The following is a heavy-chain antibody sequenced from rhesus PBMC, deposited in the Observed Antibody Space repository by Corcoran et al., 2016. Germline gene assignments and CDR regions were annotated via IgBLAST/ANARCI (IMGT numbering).Heavy chain of an antibody. CDR2: VDPEDGEA. Sequence: EVQLVQSGAEVKKPGASVKISCKASGYTFTDHYLKWVRQAPGKGLEGRGRVDPEDGEADYAKKFQDRVTITADRSTDTAYMELSSLRSEDTAVYYCAGDREYSTLDYWGQGVLVTVSS. D-gene: IGHD6-13*01. CDR3: AGDREYSTLDY. V-gene: IGHV1-111*02. J-gene: IGHJ4*01. CDR1: GYTFTDHY.